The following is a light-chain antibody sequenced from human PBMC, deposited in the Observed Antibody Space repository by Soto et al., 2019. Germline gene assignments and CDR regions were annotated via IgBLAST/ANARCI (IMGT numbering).Light chain of an antibody. CDR2: DAS. CDR1: QSISIW. Sequence: DIQMTQSPSTLPASAGDRVTITCRASQSISIWLAWYQQKPGEAPKLLINDASSLESGVPSRFTGSGSGTEFTLTISNLQPDDFATYYCQQFHSFPITFGQGTRLEIK. CDR3: QQFHSFPIT. J-gene: IGKJ5*01. V-gene: IGKV1-5*01.